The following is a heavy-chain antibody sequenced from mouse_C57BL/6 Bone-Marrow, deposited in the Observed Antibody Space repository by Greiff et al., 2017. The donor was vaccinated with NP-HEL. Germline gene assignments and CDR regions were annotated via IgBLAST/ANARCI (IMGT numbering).Heavy chain of an antibody. CDR3: ARIPPYYPERYYFDY. D-gene: IGHD1-1*01. V-gene: IGHV1-55*01. J-gene: IGHJ2*01. CDR1: GYTFTSYW. Sequence: QVQLQQPGAELVKPGASVKMSCKASGYTFTSYWITWVKQRPGQGLEWIGDIYPGSGSPNYNEKFKSKATLTVDTSSSTAYMQLSSLTSEDSAVYYCARIPPYYPERYYFDYWGQGTTLTVSS. CDR2: IYPGSGSP.